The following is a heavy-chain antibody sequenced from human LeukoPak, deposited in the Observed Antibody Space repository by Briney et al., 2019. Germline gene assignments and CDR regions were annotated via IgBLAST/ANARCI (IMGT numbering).Heavy chain of an antibody. D-gene: IGHD2-2*02. J-gene: IGHJ5*02. V-gene: IGHV4-4*07. CDR2: IYTSGST. CDR1: GGSISNYY. CDR3: ARDPYCSSTSCYTPWFDP. Sequence: SETLSLTCTVSGGSISNYYWSWIRQPAGKGLEWIGRIYTSGSTNYNPSLKSRVTMSVDTSKNQFSLKLSPVTAADTAVYYCARDPYCSSTSCYTPWFDPWGQGTLVTVSS.